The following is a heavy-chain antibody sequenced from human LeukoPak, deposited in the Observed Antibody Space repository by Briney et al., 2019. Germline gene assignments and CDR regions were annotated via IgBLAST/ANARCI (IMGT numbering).Heavy chain of an antibody. D-gene: IGHD5-12*01. CDR2: ITSSGSTT. Sequence: GGSLRLSCAASGFTFSDYYMTWIRQAPGKGLEWVSYITSSGSTTYYGESMKGRVTMSRDNAKNSLYLQMNSLRAEDTAVYYCARTLTGHYDWRVHFDNWGQGTLVTVSS. CDR1: GFTFSDYY. V-gene: IGHV3-11*01. CDR3: ARTLTGHYDWRVHFDN. J-gene: IGHJ4*02.